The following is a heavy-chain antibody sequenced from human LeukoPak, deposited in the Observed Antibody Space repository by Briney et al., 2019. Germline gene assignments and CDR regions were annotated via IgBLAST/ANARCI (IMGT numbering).Heavy chain of an antibody. CDR1: GGSISSYY. J-gene: IGHJ4*02. D-gene: IGHD6-13*01. Sequence: SETLSLTCTVSGGSISSYYWSWIRQPPGKGLVWIGYIYYSGTTNYNPSLKSRVTISVDTSKNQFSLKLSSVTAVDTAVYYCARGVYIAAAQYGYWGQGTLVTVSS. V-gene: IGHV4-59*01. CDR2: IYYSGTT. CDR3: ARGVYIAAAQYGY.